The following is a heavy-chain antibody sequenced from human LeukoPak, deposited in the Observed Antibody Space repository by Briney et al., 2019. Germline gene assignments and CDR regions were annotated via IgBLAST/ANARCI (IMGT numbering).Heavy chain of an antibody. J-gene: IGHJ4*02. CDR3: ASCVLGGGDCYAFDY. V-gene: IGHV1-69*13. D-gene: IGHD2-21*02. CDR1: GGTFSSFA. Sequence: ASVKVSCKASGGTFSSFAISWVRQAPGQGLEWMGGIIPIFGTANYAQKFQGRVTITADESTSTAYMELSSLRSEDTAVYYCASCVLGGGDCYAFDYWGQGTLVTVSS. CDR2: IIPIFGTA.